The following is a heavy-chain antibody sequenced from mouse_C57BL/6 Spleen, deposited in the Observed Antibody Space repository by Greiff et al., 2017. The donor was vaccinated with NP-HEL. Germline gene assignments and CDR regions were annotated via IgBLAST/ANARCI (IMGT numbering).Heavy chain of an antibody. V-gene: IGHV1-80*01. CDR2: IYPGDGDT. CDR3: ARSPDYYGSSYYAMDY. Sequence: VKLQESGAELVKPGASVKISCKASGYAFSSYWMNWVKQRPGKGLEWIGQIYPGDGDTNYNGKFKGKATLTADKSSSTAYMQLSSLTSEDSAVYFCARSPDYYGSSYYAMDYWGQGTSVTVSS. D-gene: IGHD1-1*01. CDR1: GYAFSSYW. J-gene: IGHJ4*01.